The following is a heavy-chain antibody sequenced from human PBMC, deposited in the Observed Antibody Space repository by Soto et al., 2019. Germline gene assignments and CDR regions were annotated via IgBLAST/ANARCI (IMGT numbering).Heavy chain of an antibody. V-gene: IGHV4-39*01. CDR2: IYYSGST. J-gene: IGHJ6*02. D-gene: IGHD3-3*01. CDR1: GGSISSSSYY. CDR3: AGQRITIFGVVITYYYYGMYV. Sequence: SETLSLTFTVSGGSISSSSYYWGWIRQPPGKGLEWIGSIYYSGSTYYNPSLKSRVTISVDTSKNQFSLKLSSVTAADTAVYYCAGQRITIFGVVITYYYYGMYVWGQGTTVT.